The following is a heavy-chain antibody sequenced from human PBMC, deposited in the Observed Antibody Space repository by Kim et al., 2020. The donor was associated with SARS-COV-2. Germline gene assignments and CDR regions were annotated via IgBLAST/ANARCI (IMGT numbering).Heavy chain of an antibody. V-gene: IGHV3-23*01. J-gene: IGHJ4*02. CDR1: GFTFSSYA. CDR3: AKDPRIQPEGFDY. Sequence: GGSLRLSCAASGFTFSSYAMSWVRQAPGKGLEWVSAISGSGGSTYYADSVKGRFAISRDNSKNTLYLQMNSLRAEDTAVYYCAKDPRIQPEGFDYWGQGTLVTVSS. D-gene: IGHD5-18*01. CDR2: ISGSGGST.